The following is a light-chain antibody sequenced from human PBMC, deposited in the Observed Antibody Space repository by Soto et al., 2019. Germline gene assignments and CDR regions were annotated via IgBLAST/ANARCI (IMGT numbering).Light chain of an antibody. Sequence: QSALTQPASVSGSPGQSITISCTGTSSDVGAYNYVSWYQQHPGKVPKLMIYDVSDRPSGVSNRFSGSKSGNTASLTISGRQAEDVADYYCSSFTRSNSYLFGTGTKLTVL. CDR1: SSDVGAYNY. CDR2: DVS. CDR3: SSFTRSNSYL. J-gene: IGLJ1*01. V-gene: IGLV2-14*03.